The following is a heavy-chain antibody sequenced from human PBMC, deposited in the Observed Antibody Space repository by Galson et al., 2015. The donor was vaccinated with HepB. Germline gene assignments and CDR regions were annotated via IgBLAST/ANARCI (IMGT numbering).Heavy chain of an antibody. CDR1: GFTFSYYA. Sequence: SLRLSCAASGFTFSYYAMHWVRQTPGKGLEWITVISYDGGNEYSADSLRDRFTISRDNSKNTLYLQINSLRSEDTAVYYCVSGSDYELENWGQGTLVIVSS. V-gene: IGHV3-30*04. D-gene: IGHD3-10*01. J-gene: IGHJ4*02. CDR2: ISYDGGNE. CDR3: VSGSDYELEN.